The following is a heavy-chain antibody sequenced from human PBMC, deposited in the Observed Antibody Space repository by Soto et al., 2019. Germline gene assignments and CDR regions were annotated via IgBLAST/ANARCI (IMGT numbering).Heavy chain of an antibody. J-gene: IGHJ6*03. CDR2: MNPNSGNT. V-gene: IGHV1-8*01. Sequence: ASVKVSCKASGYTFTSYDINWVRQATGQGLEWMGWMNPNSGNTGYAQKFQGRVTMTRNTSISTAYMELSSLRSEDTAVYYCARGGEVYDFWGGYYTSYYYYYMDVWGKGTTVTVSS. D-gene: IGHD3-3*01. CDR1: GYTFTSYD. CDR3: ARGGEVYDFWGGYYTSYYYYYMDV.